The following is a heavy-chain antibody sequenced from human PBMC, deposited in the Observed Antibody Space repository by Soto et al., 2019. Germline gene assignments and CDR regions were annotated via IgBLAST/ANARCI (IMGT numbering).Heavy chain of an antibody. CDR1: GYMFTNYW. Sequence: PGESLKISCQGSGYMFTNYWINWVRQESGGGLEWLGRIDPSDSYTKYNPSFQGHVTISADKSTSTAYLQWSSLRASDTAVYYCASHNFFCGGDCNSSGMDVWGQGTTVTVSS. CDR3: ASHNFFCGGDCNSSGMDV. J-gene: IGHJ6*02. CDR2: IDPSDSYT. V-gene: IGHV5-10-1*01. D-gene: IGHD2-21*02.